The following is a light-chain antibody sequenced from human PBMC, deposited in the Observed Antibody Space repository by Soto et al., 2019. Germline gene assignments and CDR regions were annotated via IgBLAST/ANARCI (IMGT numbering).Light chain of an antibody. Sequence: DIQMTQSPSTLSASLGDRVIIVCRASQSIGSWLAWYQQQPGKAPKLLISDASSLESGVPSRFSGSGSGTEFTLTISSLQPDDFATYYCQQYNILSTFGQGTKVDIK. CDR2: DAS. J-gene: IGKJ1*01. V-gene: IGKV1-5*02. CDR1: QSIGSW. CDR3: QQYNILST.